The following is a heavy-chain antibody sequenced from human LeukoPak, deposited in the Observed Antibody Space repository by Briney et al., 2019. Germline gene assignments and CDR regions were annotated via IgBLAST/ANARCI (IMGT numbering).Heavy chain of an antibody. CDR1: GGSISSGSYY. CDR2: IYTSGST. Sequence: SETLSLTCTVSGGSISSGSYYWSWIRQPAGKGLEWIGRIYTSGSTNYNPSLKSRVTISVDTSKNQFSLKPSSVTAADTAVYYCARVGVMINDAFDIWGQGTMVTVSS. V-gene: IGHV4-61*02. CDR3: ARVGVMINDAFDI. J-gene: IGHJ3*02. D-gene: IGHD3-16*01.